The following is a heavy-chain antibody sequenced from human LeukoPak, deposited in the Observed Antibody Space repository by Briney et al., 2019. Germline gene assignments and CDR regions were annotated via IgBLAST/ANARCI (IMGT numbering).Heavy chain of an antibody. J-gene: IGHJ4*02. D-gene: IGHD6-13*01. CDR3: ARGIAMAAVGTQIDY. V-gene: IGHV1-46*01. CDR1: GYSFTTYY. CDR2: INPNAGTT. Sequence: GASVTVSCTPSGYSFTTYYMRWVRQAPGQGLEWMGAINPNAGTTSYTQKVQGRVTMTRDTSTSTVFMELTSLRPEDTAVYYCARGIAMAAVGTQIDYWGQGTLVTVSS.